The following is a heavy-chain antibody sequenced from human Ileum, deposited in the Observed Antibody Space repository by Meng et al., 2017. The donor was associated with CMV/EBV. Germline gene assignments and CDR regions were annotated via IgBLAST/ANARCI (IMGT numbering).Heavy chain of an antibody. J-gene: IGHJ4*02. Sequence: VQLVQSGGEVKKPGSSVKVSCEGSGGTFSSNAISWVRHAPGQGLEWMGVISPVFRTSNYAQKFQGRLTITADESTSTAYMELSSLTSGDTAVYYCATSGRGPKYYFDYWGQGTLVTVSS. D-gene: IGHD1-14*01. V-gene: IGHV1-69*12. CDR3: ATSGRGPKYYFDY. CDR1: GGTFSSNA. CDR2: ISPVFRTS.